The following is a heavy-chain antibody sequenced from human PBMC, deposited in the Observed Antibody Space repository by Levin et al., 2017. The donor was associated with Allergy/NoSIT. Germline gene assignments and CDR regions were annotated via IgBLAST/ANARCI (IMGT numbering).Heavy chain of an antibody. CDR3: AKEKRTATRPDTGRPEY. V-gene: IGHV3-23*01. CDR2: ISGSGGST. Sequence: GGSLRLSCAASGFTFSSYAMSWVRQAPGKGLEWVSAISGSGGSTYYADSVKGRFTISRDNSKNTLYLQMNSLRAEDTAVYYCAKEKRTATRPDTGRPEYWGQGTLVTVSS. D-gene: IGHD5-24*01. CDR1: GFTFSSYA. J-gene: IGHJ4*02.